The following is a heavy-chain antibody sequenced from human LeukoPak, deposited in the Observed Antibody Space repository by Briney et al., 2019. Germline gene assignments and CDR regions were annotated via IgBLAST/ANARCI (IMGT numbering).Heavy chain of an antibody. V-gene: IGHV3-30*04. D-gene: IGHD4-17*01. CDR2: ISYDGSNK. Sequence: GGSLRLSCAASGFTFSSYAMHWVRQAPGKGLEWVAVISYDGSNKYYADSVKGRFTISRDNSKSTLYLQMNSLRAEDTAVYYCASSPYGDLNWFDPWGQGTLVTASS. CDR1: GFTFSSYA. CDR3: ASSPYGDLNWFDP. J-gene: IGHJ5*02.